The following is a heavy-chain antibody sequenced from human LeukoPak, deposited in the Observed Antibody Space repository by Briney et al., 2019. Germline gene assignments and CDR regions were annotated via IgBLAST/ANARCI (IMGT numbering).Heavy chain of an antibody. CDR2: IYHSGST. V-gene: IGHV4-4*02. CDR1: GGSISSSNW. J-gene: IGHJ4*02. Sequence: SETLSLTCAVSGGSISSSNWWSWVRQPPGKGLEWIGEIYHSGSTNYNPSLKSRVTISVDKSKNQFSLKLSSVTAADTAVYYCAASGYSSSWYRSWGQGTLVTVSS. D-gene: IGHD6-13*01. CDR3: AASGYSSSWYRS.